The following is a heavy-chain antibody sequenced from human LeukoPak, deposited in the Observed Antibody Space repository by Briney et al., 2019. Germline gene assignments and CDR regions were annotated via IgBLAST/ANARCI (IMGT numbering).Heavy chain of an antibody. J-gene: IGHJ3*02. V-gene: IGHV4-34*01. Sequence: SETLSLTCAIYGGSFSGYYWSWIRQPPGTGLEWIGEINQSGSTNYNPSLKSRVTISVDTSKNQFSLELSSVTAADTAVYYCARSPGGSGTRAFDIWGQGTMVTVSS. CDR3: ARSPGGSGTRAFDI. CDR2: INQSGST. D-gene: IGHD3-10*01. CDR1: GGSFSGYY.